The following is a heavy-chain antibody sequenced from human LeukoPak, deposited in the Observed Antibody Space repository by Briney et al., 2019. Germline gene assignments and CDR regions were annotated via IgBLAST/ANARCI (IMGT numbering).Heavy chain of an antibody. V-gene: IGHV4-4*07. CDR1: GGSISSYY. CDR3: ARWYCSSTSCYADY. J-gene: IGHJ4*02. D-gene: IGHD2-2*01. CDR2: IYTSGST. Sequence: SETLSLTCTVSGGSISSYYWSWIRQPAGKGLEWIGRIYTSGSTNYNPSLKSRVTMPVDTSKNQFSLKLSSVTAADTAVYYCARWYCSSTSCYADYWGQGTLVTVSS.